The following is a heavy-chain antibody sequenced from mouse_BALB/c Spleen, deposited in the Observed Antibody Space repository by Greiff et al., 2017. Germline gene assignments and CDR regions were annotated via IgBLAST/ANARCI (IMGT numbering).Heavy chain of an antibody. Sequence: EVQGVESGPELVKPGASVKISCKASGYSFTGYYMHWVKQSHVKSLEWIGRINPYNGATSYNQNFKDKASLTVDKSSSTAYMELHSLTSEDSAVYYCAIYYDYDEGFAYWGQGTLVTVSA. D-gene: IGHD2-4*01. CDR2: INPYNGAT. CDR3: AIYYDYDEGFAY. CDR1: GYSFTGYY. V-gene: IGHV1-31*01. J-gene: IGHJ3*01.